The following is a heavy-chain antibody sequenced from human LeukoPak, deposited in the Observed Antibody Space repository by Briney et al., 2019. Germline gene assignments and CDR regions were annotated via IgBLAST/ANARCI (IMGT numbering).Heavy chain of an antibody. V-gene: IGHV1-69*06. CDR2: IIPIFGTA. Sequence: APVKVSCKASGGTFSSYAISWVRQAPGQGLEWMGGIIPIFGTANYAQKFQGRVTITADKSTSTAYMELSSLRSEDTAVYYCARKGKNGYYMDVWGKGTTVTVSS. CDR1: GGTFSSYA. CDR3: ARKGKNGYYMDV. J-gene: IGHJ6*03.